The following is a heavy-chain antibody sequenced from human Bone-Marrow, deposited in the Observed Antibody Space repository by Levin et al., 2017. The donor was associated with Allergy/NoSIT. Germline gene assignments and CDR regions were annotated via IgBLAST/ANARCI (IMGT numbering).Heavy chain of an antibody. J-gene: IGHJ4*02. D-gene: IGHD3-22*01. CDR2: ISSSGDST. CDR3: ARDPARGYYDSSGYSGDH. Sequence: GGSLRLSCAVSGFNVDDYAMHWVRQAPGKGLEWVSCISSSGDSTYYADSVKGRFTISRDNAKNSLYLQLNRLRDEDTALYYCARDPARGYYDSSGYSGDHWGQGTLVTVSS. V-gene: IGHV3-48*02. CDR1: GFNVDDYA.